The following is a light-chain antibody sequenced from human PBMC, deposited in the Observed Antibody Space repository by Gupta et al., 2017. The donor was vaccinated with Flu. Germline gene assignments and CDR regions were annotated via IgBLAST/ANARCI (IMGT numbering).Light chain of an antibody. V-gene: IGKV3-15*01. CDR2: GAS. Sequence: EIVMTQSRATLSVSPGERATLSCRASQSVSSNVAWYQQIPGQAPRLLIYGASTRDTGITARFSGSGYGTEFTLTISSRQSEDFAVYYCQQYYESPPLTFGGGTKVEIK. CDR1: QSVSSN. J-gene: IGKJ4*01. CDR3: QQYYESPPLT.